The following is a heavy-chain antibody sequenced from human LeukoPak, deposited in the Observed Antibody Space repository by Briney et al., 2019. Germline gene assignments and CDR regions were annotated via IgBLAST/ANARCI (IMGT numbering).Heavy chain of an antibody. J-gene: IGHJ4*02. D-gene: IGHD4-23*01. CDR3: ARTVGTHRFDY. CDR2: IYYNGNT. V-gene: IGHV4-39*01. Sequence: SETLSLTCTVSGGSISSSDYYWGWIRQPPGERLEWIGTIYYNGNTYYNPSLQSRVIISVDTSKNQFSLKLTSVTAPGTAVYYCARTVGTHRFDYWGQGILVTVSS. CDR1: GGSISSSDYY.